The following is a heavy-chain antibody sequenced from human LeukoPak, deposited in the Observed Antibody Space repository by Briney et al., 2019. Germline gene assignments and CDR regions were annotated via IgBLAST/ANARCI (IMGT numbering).Heavy chain of an antibody. CDR1: GGSINNYY. Sequence: PSETLSLTCTVSGGSINNYYWSWIRQPPGKGLEWIGYIYSSGSTNYNPSLKSRVIISVDTSKNQFSLRLSSVTPADTAVYYCARDRVGALYWGQGTLVTVSS. J-gene: IGHJ4*02. CDR2: IYSSGST. D-gene: IGHD1-26*01. V-gene: IGHV4-59*01. CDR3: ARDRVGALY.